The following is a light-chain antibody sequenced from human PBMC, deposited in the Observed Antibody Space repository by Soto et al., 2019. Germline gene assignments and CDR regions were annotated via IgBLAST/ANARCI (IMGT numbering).Light chain of an antibody. CDR2: GAS. J-gene: IGKJ1*01. CDR1: QSVSSN. V-gene: IGKV3-15*01. CDR3: QQRSNWPST. Sequence: EIVMTQSPATLSVSPGERATLSCRASQSVSSNLAWYQQRPGQAPRLLIYGASTRATGIPARFSGSGSGTDFTLTISSLEPEDFAVYYCQQRSNWPSTFGQGTKVDIK.